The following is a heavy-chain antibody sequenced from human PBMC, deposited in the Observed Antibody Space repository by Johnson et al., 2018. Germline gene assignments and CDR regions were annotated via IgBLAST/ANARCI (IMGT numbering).Heavy chain of an antibody. CDR3: AREVYSYVHDAFDI. D-gene: IGHD5-18*01. Sequence: QVQLQESGPGLVKPSQTLSLTCIVSGGFVSSDGYYWNWIRQPAGKGPEWLGRIYASGNTDYAPSPKRRVAISMDKSKNQFSLRLSSVTAADSAVYYCAREVYSYVHDAFDIWGQGTMVTVSS. CDR1: GGFVSSDGYY. CDR2: IYASGNT. V-gene: IGHV4-61*02. J-gene: IGHJ3*02.